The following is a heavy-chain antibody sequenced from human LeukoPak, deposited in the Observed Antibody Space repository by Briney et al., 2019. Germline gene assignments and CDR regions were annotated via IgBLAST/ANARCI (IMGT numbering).Heavy chain of an antibody. J-gene: IGHJ5*02. V-gene: IGHV3-23*01. CDR3: AKGRVGPKDNWFAP. Sequence: GGSLRLSCAASGFTFSSYAMSWVRQAPGKGLEWVSAISGSGGSTYYADSVKGRFTISRDNSKNTLYLQMNSLRAEDTAVYYWAKGRVGPKDNWFAPWGKGTLVTASS. CDR1: GFTFSSYA. CDR2: ISGSGGST.